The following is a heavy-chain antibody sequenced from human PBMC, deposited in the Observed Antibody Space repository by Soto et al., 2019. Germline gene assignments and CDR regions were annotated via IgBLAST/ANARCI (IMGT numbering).Heavy chain of an antibody. D-gene: IGHD6-19*01. V-gene: IGHV4-39*01. CDR3: ARYYRGGSGWNSFDY. J-gene: IGHJ4*02. CDR1: GGSISSSSYH. CDR2: IYYSGST. Sequence: PSETLSLTCTVSGGSISSSSYHWGWIRQPPGKGLEWIGSIYYSGSTYYNPSLKSRVTISVDTSKNQFSLKLSSVAAADTAVYYCARYYRGGSGWNSFDYWGQGTLVTVSS.